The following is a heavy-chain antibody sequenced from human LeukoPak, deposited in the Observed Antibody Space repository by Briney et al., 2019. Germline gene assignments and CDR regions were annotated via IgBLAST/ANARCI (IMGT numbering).Heavy chain of an antibody. D-gene: IGHD1-26*01. Sequence: GGSLRLSCAASGFTFSSYSMNWVRQAPGKGLEWVSSISSSSSYIYYADSVKGRFTISRDNAKNSLYLQMNSLRAEDTAVYYCARDGSYYDPVDYYYYGMDVWGQGTTVTVSS. CDR2: ISSSSSYI. CDR3: ARDGSYYDPVDYYYYGMDV. CDR1: GFTFSSYS. J-gene: IGHJ6*02. V-gene: IGHV3-21*01.